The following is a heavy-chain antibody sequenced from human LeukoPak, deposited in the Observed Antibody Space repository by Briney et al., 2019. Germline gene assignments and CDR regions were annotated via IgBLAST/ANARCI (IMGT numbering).Heavy chain of an antibody. CDR2: IYSSGSA. CDR1: GGYISTYY. Sequence: SETLSLTCTVSGGYISTYYWSWIRQSAGKGLEWIGRIYSSGSANYNPSLKSRLAMSVDTSKNQFSLKLSSVTAADTAVYYCARDGVGGAFDIWGQGTMVTVSS. D-gene: IGHD3-3*01. CDR3: ARDGVGGAFDI. J-gene: IGHJ3*02. V-gene: IGHV4-4*07.